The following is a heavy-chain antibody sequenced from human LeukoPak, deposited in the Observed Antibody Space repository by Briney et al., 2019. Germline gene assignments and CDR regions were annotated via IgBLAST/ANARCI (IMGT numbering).Heavy chain of an antibody. CDR3: ARRMATVTDAFDI. J-gene: IGHJ3*02. V-gene: IGHV4-59*08. Sequence: SETLSLTCNVSGDSLTSHFWSWIRQTPGKGLGWIGYVFHSGTTNYSPSLKSRVTISLDTSKKQFYLRLASVTAADTAVYYCARRMATVTDAFDIWGRGTMVSVSS. CDR1: GDSLTSHF. D-gene: IGHD5-24*01. CDR2: VFHSGTT.